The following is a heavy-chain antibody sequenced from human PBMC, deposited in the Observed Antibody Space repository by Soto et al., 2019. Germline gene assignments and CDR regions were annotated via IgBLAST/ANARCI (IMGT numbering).Heavy chain of an antibody. V-gene: IGHV4-39*02. CDR2: LYYTGRT. CDR3: ARRLARGVIGWFDP. CDR1: GGSISSGTYY. Sequence: SETLSLTCTVSGGSISSGTYYWGWIRQPPGKGLEWIGSLYYTGRTYYSPSLKSRVTISVDTSKNHFSLNLTSVTAADTAVYYCARRLARGVIGWFDPWGQGTLVTV. D-gene: IGHD3-10*01. J-gene: IGHJ5*02.